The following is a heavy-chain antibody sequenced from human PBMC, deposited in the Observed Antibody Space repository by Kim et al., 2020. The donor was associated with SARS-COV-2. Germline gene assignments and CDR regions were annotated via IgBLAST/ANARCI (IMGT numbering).Heavy chain of an antibody. CDR1: GGSISSSSYY. CDR2: IYYSGST. CDR3: ARLPIKGGFGENPTEAKILAFDI. Sequence: SETLSLTCTVSGGSISSSSYYWGWIRQPPGKGLEWIGSIYYSGSTYYNPSLKSRVTISVDTSKNQFSLKLSSVTAADTAVYYCARLPIKGGFGENPTEAKILAFDIWGQGTMVTVSS. D-gene: IGHD3-10*01. V-gene: IGHV4-39*01. J-gene: IGHJ3*02.